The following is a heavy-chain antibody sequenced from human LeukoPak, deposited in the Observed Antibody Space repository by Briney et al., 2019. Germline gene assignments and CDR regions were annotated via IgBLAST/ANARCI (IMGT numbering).Heavy chain of an antibody. CDR2: INPNSGGT. CDR1: GYTFTGYY. Sequence: ASVKVSCKASGYTFTGYYMYWVRQAPGQGPEWMGWINPNSGGTKYAQKFQGRVTMTRDTSISTAYMELTRLRSDDTAVYYCAREGLAATDINWFDPWGQGTLVTVSS. V-gene: IGHV1-2*02. D-gene: IGHD6-13*01. J-gene: IGHJ5*02. CDR3: AREGLAATDINWFDP.